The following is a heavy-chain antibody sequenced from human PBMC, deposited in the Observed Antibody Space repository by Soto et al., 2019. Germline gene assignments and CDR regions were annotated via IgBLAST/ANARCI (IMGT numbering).Heavy chain of an antibody. CDR1: GYTFTSYS. J-gene: IGHJ6*02. CDR2: INTDNGDA. Sequence: ASVKVSCKASGYTFTSYSIHWVRQAPGQGLEWIGWINTDNGDAKYSQKFQGRVTVTRDTSATTAYMEVSSLRSEDTAVYYCARGGIRYANNPYAMDVWGQGTTVTVSS. CDR3: ARGGIRYANNPYAMDV. V-gene: IGHV1-3*04. D-gene: IGHD3-16*02.